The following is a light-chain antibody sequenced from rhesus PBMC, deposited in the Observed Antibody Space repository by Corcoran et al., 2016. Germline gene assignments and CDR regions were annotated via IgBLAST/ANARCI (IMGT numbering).Light chain of an antibody. V-gene: IGKV3-53*01. CDR2: GAS. CDR3: QKYSSSPYS. J-gene: IGKJ2*01. CDR1: QSVGSS. Sequence: QVILTQSPATLSLSPGERATLSCRASQSVGSSLAWYQQKPGQAPGRLIYGASSRSPGIPDRFSGSGDGTEFTLTISSLEPEDFALYYCQKYSSSPYSFGQGTKVEIK.